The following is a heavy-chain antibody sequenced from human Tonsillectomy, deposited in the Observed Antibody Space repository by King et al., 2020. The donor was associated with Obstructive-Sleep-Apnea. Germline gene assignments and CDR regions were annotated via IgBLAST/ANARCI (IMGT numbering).Heavy chain of an antibody. CDR1: GYTLTELS. Sequence: QLVQSGAEVKKPGASVKVSCKVYGYTLTELSIHWVRQSPGKGLEWMGGFDPEDGETIYSQKFQGRVTMTEDTSTDTAYMELSSLRSEDTAVYYCATSKPMIVMVMIYWVQGTLVTVSS. CDR3: ATSKPMIVMVMIY. D-gene: IGHD3-22*01. J-gene: IGHJ4*02. CDR2: FDPEDGET. V-gene: IGHV1-24*01.